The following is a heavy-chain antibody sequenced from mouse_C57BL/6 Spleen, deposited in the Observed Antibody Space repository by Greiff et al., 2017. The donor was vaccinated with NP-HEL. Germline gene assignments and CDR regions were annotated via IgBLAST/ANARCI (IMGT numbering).Heavy chain of an antibody. CDR2: IYPRDGSP. Sequence: VQLQQSGPELVKPGASVKLSCKASGYTFTSYDINWVKQRPGQGLEWIGWIYPRDGSPKYNEKFKGKATLTVDTSSSTAYMELHSLTSEDSAVYFCARAGDYYAMDYWGQGTSVTVSS. CDR3: ARAGDYYAMDY. V-gene: IGHV1-85*01. CDR1: GYTFTSYD. J-gene: IGHJ4*01.